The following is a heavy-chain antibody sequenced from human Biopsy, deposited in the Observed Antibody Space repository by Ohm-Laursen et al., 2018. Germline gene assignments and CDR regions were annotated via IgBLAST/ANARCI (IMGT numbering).Heavy chain of an antibody. CDR2: IWYDGSNK. D-gene: IGHD4-11*01. CDR3: ARDSTINTVTTADY. J-gene: IGHJ4*02. V-gene: IGHV3-33*01. Sequence: SLRLSCAASGFTLNKHGTHWVRQAPGKGLEWLAVIWYDGSNKYYGDSVQGRFTISRDNSKNTVYLQMNSLRAEDTAIYYCARDSTINTVTTADYWGQGTLVTVSS. CDR1: GFTLNKHG.